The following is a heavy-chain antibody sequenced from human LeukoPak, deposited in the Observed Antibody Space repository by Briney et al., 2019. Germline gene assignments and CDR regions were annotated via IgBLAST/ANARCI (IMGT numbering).Heavy chain of an antibody. V-gene: IGHV3-48*03. Sequence: GGSLRLSCAASGFTFSSFEMNWVRQAPGKGLEWVSYISATGNTIYYADSVKGRSTISRDNAKNSLYLQMNSLRAEDTAVYYCARDSSGSFIPDYFDYWGQGTLVTVSS. D-gene: IGHD3-10*01. CDR1: GFTFSSFE. CDR2: ISATGNTI. CDR3: ARDSSGSFIPDYFDY. J-gene: IGHJ4*02.